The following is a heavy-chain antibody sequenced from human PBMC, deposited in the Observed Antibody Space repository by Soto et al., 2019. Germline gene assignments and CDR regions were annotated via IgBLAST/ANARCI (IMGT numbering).Heavy chain of an antibody. V-gene: IGHV3-30*18. CDR2: ISYDGNYK. CDR3: AKFSKTALGGQEWHLDL. D-gene: IGHD5-18*01. Sequence: QVQLVESGGGVVEPGRSLRLSCVASGFTFSSYGMHWVRQAPGKGLEWVTVISYDGNYKYYTNSVKGRFTISRDDSQNTVILQINSLRAEDTALYYCAKFSKTALGGQEWHLDLWGRGTLVTGSS. CDR1: GFTFSSYG. J-gene: IGHJ2*01.